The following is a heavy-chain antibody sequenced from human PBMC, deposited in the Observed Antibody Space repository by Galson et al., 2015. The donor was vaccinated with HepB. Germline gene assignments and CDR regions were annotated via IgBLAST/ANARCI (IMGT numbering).Heavy chain of an antibody. CDR2: MDPNSGDT. Sequence: SVKVSCKASGYTFISYDIHWVRQATGQGLEWMSWMDPNSGDTGYAQKFQGRVTLTRNTSISTAYMELSSLRSEDTAVYYCARRVPSAVYYYYYYMDVWGKGATVTVSS. D-gene: IGHD2-2*01. CDR3: ARRVPSAVYYYYYYMDV. J-gene: IGHJ6*03. V-gene: IGHV1-8*01. CDR1: GYTFISYD.